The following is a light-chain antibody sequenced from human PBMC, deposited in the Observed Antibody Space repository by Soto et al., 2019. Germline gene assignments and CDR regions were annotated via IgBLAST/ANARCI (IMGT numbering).Light chain of an antibody. Sequence: DIVMTQSPDSLAVSLGERATINCKSSQSVSYSSNNKNYLAWYQQKPGQPPKLIIYWSSTRESGVPDRFSGSGSGTDFTLTISSLQAEDVAVYYCQQYYSTPRTFGQGTKVEIK. CDR1: QSVSYSSNNKNY. V-gene: IGKV4-1*01. CDR2: WSS. CDR3: QQYYSTPRT. J-gene: IGKJ1*01.